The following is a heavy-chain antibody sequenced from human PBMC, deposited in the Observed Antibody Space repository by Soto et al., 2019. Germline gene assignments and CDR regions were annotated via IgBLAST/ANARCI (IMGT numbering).Heavy chain of an antibody. J-gene: IGHJ4*02. CDR2: INAGNGNT. V-gene: IGHV1-3*01. CDR3: ARDVGATGD. D-gene: IGHD1-26*01. CDR1: GYSFTSYG. Sequence: QVQLAQSGAEVKKPGASVKVSFKASGYSFTSYGMHWVRQAPGQRLEWMGWINAGNGNTKYSQKFQGRVTITRDTSASTADMELSSLRSEDTAVYYCARDVGATGDWGQGTLVTVFS.